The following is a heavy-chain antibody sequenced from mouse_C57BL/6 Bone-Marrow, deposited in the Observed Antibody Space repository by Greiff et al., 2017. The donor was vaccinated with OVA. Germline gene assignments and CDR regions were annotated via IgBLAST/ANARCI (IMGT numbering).Heavy chain of an antibody. D-gene: IGHD2-4*01. V-gene: IGHV1-81*01. CDR1: GYTFTSYG. CDR2: IFPRSGNT. CDR3: ACSGRLRIFDY. Sequence: QVQLKQSGAELARPGASVKLSCKASGYTFTSYGIRWVKQRTGQGLEWIGEIFPRSGNTYYNEKFKGQATLTADNSSSTAYLQLRRLTSEDSADYFWACSGRLRIFDYWGQGTTLTVSS. J-gene: IGHJ2*01.